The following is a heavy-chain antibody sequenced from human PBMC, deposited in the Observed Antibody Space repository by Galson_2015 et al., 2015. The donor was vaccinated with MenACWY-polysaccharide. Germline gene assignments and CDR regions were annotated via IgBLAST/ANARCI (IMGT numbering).Heavy chain of an antibody. D-gene: IGHD2-2*01. CDR1: GFTFSTYW. J-gene: IGHJ6*02. V-gene: IGHV3-7*01. Sequence: SLRLSCAASGFTFSTYWMSWVRQAPGKGLEWVASIKQDGNEKYYVASVKGRFTISRDNAKNSLYLQMNSLRAEDTAVYCCTTDRCGSTSGRYYSYYGMDVWGQGTTVTVSS. CDR3: TTDRCGSTSGRYYSYYGMDV. CDR2: IKQDGNEK.